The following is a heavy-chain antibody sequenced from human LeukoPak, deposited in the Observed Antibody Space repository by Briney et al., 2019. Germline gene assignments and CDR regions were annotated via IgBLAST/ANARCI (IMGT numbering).Heavy chain of an antibody. CDR1: GYTFTGYY. J-gene: IGHJ3*02. Sequence: ASVKVSCKASGYTFTGYYMHWVRQAPGQGLEWMGWINSNSGGTNYAQKFQGRVTMTRDTSISTAYMELSRLRSDDTAVYYCARVYSSGWYGAFDIWGQGTMVTVSS. CDR2: INSNSGGT. CDR3: ARVYSSGWYGAFDI. D-gene: IGHD6-19*01. V-gene: IGHV1-2*02.